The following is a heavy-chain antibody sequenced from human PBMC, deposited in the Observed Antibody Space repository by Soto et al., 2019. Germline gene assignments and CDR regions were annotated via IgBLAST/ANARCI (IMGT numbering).Heavy chain of an antibody. Sequence: EVQLVQSGAEVKKPGESLKISCKGSGYSFTNYWIGWVRQMPGKGLEWMGVIYPGDSDTRYSPSLQGQVTISADKSISTAYLQWSSLKASDTAMYYCASRRSGSFGPDVFDVWGQGTMVTVSS. CDR2: IYPGDSDT. J-gene: IGHJ3*01. V-gene: IGHV5-51*01. D-gene: IGHD1-26*01. CDR3: ASRRSGSFGPDVFDV. CDR1: GYSFTNYW.